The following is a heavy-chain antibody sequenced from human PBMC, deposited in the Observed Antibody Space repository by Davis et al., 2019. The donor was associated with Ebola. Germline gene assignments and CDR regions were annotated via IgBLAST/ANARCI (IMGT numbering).Heavy chain of an antibody. Sequence: GGSLRLSCAASGFTFSSYSMNWVRQAPGKGLEWVSSISSSSSYIYYADSVKGRFTISRDNAKNSLYLQMNSLRAEDTAVYYCARALLGVNYYYYGMDVWGQGTTVTVSS. V-gene: IGHV3-21*01. CDR1: GFTFSSYS. CDR3: ARALLGVNYYYYGMDV. J-gene: IGHJ6*02. CDR2: ISSSSSYI. D-gene: IGHD2-8*02.